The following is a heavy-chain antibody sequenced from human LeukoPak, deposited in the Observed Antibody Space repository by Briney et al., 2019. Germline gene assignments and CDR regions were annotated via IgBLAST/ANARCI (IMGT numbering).Heavy chain of an antibody. CDR1: GFTFSNYW. Sequence: GGSLRLSCAASGFTFSNYWMTWVRRAPGKGLEWVAKIKQDGSQKSYVDSVAGRFTISRDNAKNTLNLQMNSLRAEDTAVYYCARDLGQYYDTSDNWFDPWGQGTLVTVSS. V-gene: IGHV3-7*01. D-gene: IGHD3-22*01. J-gene: IGHJ5*02. CDR2: IKQDGSQK. CDR3: ARDLGQYYDTSDNWFDP.